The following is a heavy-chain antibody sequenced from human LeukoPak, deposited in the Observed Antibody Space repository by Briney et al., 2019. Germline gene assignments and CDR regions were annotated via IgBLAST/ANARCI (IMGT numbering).Heavy chain of an antibody. V-gene: IGHV1-46*01. CDR1: GYTFTSYY. J-gene: IGHJ6*03. CDR3: ARDTRNYDYVWGSYRYYGPPGVGYYYYMDV. D-gene: IGHD3-16*02. CDR2: INPSGGST. Sequence: ASVKLSCKASGYTFTSYYMHWVRRAPGQGREWMGIINPSGGSTSYAQKFQCRVTMTRDTSTSTVYMELSSLRSEDRAVYYCARDTRNYDYVWGSYRYYGPPGVGYYYYMDVWGKGTTVTISS.